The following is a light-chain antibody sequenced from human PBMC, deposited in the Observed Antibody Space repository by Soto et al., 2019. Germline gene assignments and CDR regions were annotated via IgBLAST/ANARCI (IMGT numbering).Light chain of an antibody. Sequence: DIVMTQSPDSLAVSLGERATINCKSSQSVLYSSNNKNCLTWYQQKPGQPPKLLISWASTRESGVPDRFSGSGSGTDFTLTISSLQAEDEAVYYCQQHYTTPLTFGGGTKVEIK. J-gene: IGKJ4*01. CDR1: QSVLYSSNNKNC. CDR3: QQHYTTPLT. V-gene: IGKV4-1*01. CDR2: WAS.